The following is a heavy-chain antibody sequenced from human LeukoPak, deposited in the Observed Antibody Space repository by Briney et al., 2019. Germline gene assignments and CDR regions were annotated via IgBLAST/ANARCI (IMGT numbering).Heavy chain of an antibody. CDR3: ARLGIQLWFGETCDY. CDR1: GYSISSGYY. J-gene: IGHJ4*02. CDR2: IYHSGST. D-gene: IGHD5-18*01. Sequence: SETLSLTCVVSGYSISSGYYWGWIRQPPGKGLEWIGSIYHSGSTYYNPSLKSRVTISVDTSKNQFSLKLSSVTASDTAVYYCARLGIQLWFGETCDYWGQGTLVTVSS. V-gene: IGHV4-38-2*01.